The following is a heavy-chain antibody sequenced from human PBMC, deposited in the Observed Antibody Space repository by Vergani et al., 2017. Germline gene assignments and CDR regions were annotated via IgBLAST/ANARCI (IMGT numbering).Heavy chain of an antibody. CDR2: ISAYNGNT. J-gene: IGHJ2*01. Sequence: QVQLVQSGAEVKKPGASVKVSCKASGYTFTSYGISWVRQAPGQGLEWMGWISAYNGNTNYAQKLQGRVTMTTDTSTSTAYMELRSLRSDDTAVYYCAKDTQGPTLGYCGGDCYSEGYFDLWGRGTLVTVSS. CDR3: AKDTQGPTLGYCGGDCYSEGYFDL. V-gene: IGHV1-18*01. D-gene: IGHD2-21*02. CDR1: GYTFTSYG.